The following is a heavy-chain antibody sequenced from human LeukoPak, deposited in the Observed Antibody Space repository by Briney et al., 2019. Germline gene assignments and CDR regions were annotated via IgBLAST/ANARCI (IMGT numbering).Heavy chain of an antibody. V-gene: IGHV3-23*01. CDR3: AKLGSSWPSQYYFDC. D-gene: IGHD6-13*01. CDR2: ISGNGGGT. Sequence: PGGSLRLSCAASAFTFSNYGMSWVRQAPGKGLEWVSTISGNGGGTYYLDSVKGRFTISRDNSKNTLFLQMNSLRAEDTAVYYCAKLGSSWPSQYYFDCWGQGTLVTVSS. CDR1: AFTFSNYG. J-gene: IGHJ4*02.